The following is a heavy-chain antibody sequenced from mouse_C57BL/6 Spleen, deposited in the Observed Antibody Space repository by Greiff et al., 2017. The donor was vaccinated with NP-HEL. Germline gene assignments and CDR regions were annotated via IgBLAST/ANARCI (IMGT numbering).Heavy chain of an antibody. D-gene: IGHD2-1*01. CDR2: IDPETGGT. V-gene: IGHV1-15*01. CDR1: SYTFTDYE. CDR3: TRLYYGNLGY. Sequence: VQLQQSGAELVRPGASVTLSCKASSYTFTDYEMHWVKQTPVHGLEWIGAIDPETGGTAYNQKFKGKAILTADKSSSTAYMELRSLTSEDSAVYYCTRLYYGNLGYWGQGTTLTVSS. J-gene: IGHJ2*01.